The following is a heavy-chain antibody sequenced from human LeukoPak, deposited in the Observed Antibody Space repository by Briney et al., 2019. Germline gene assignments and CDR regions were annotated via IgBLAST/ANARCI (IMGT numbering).Heavy chain of an antibody. CDR1: GFTVSRYE. V-gene: IGHV3-48*03. D-gene: IGHD3-10*01. J-gene: IGHJ4*01. Sequence: GGSLRLSCAACGFTVSRYEMNWVRQAPGEGLGWVSYISSSASTIYCADSVKGRFTISRDNDKNSLYLQMNSPRAEDTAVYYCARDSYYGSGSYYKPFDYWGHGTLVTVSS. CDR2: ISSSASTI. CDR3: ARDSYYGSGSYYKPFDY.